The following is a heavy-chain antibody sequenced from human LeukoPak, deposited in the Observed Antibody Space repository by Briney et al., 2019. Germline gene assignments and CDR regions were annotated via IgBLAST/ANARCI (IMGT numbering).Heavy chain of an antibody. CDR2: VKQDGSDK. V-gene: IGHV3-7*01. CDR1: GFTFSSYW. Sequence: PGGSLRLSCAASGFTFSSYWMSWVRQAQGKGLEWVASVKQDGSDKYSVDSVKGRFTISRDNAKNSLYLQMNSLRAEDTAVYYCARDLAGPPQEAFDIWGQGTMVTVSS. J-gene: IGHJ3*02. CDR3: ARDLAGPPQEAFDI.